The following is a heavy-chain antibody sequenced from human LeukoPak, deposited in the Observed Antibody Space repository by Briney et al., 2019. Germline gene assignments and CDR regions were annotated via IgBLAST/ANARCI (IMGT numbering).Heavy chain of an antibody. J-gene: IGHJ6*02. CDR1: GFTFSSYW. V-gene: IGHV3-7*01. CDR3: ARALWSGPVYYGMDV. Sequence: GGSLRLSCAASGFTFSSYWMSWVRQAPGKGLEWVANIKQDGSEKYYVDSVKGRFTISRDNAKNSLYLQMNSLRAEDTAVYYCARALWSGPVYYGMDVWGQGTTVTVSS. D-gene: IGHD3-10*01. CDR2: IKQDGSEK.